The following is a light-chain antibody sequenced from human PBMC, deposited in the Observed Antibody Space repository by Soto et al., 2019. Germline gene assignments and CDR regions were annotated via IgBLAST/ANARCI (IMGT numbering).Light chain of an antibody. CDR3: CSLTTSHTYV. CDR2: EGS. CDR1: SSDVGSYNL. Sequence: QSALTQPASVSGSPGQSITISCTGTSSDVGSYNLVSWYQQHPGKAPKLIIYEGSKRPSGVSNRYSGSKSGNSASLTISGLQADDEADYYCCSLTTSHTYVFGSGTKLTVL. V-gene: IGLV2-14*02. J-gene: IGLJ1*01.